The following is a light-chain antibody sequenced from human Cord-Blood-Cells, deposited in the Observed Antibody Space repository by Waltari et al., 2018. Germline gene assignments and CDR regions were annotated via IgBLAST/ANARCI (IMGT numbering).Light chain of an antibody. CDR2: AAS. Sequence: DIQMTQSPSSLSASVGDRGTITCRASQSISNYLAWYQQKPGKVPKLLIYAASTLQSGVPSRFSGSGAGTDFTLTISSLQPEDVATYYCQKYNSAPLTFGQGTKLEIK. CDR1: QSISNY. CDR3: QKYNSAPLT. V-gene: IGKV1-27*01. J-gene: IGKJ2*01.